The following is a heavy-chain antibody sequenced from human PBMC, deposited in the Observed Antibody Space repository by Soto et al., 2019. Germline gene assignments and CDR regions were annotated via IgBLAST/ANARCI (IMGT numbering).Heavy chain of an antibody. CDR2: ISAYNGNT. D-gene: IGHD3-22*01. J-gene: IGHJ4*02. CDR1: GYTFTSYG. V-gene: IGHV1-18*01. CDR3: ARTPLYYYDSSGLDY. Sequence: ASVKVSCKASGYTFTSYGISWVRQAPGRGLEWMGWISAYNGNTNYAQKLQGRVTMTTDTSTSTAYMELRSLRSDDTAVYYCARTPLYYYDSSGLDYWGQGTLVTVSS.